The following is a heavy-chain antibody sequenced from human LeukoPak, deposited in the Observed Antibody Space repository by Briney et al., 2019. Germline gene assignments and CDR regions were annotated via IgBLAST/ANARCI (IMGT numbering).Heavy chain of an antibody. CDR1: GDSISSGGYY. D-gene: IGHD3-16*01. J-gene: IGHJ3*02. CDR2: IYYSETT. Sequence: SETLSLTCTVSGDSISSGGYYWSWIRQHPGKGPEWIGYIYYSETTAYNPSLKSRLSISVDTSKNQFSLKLSSVTAADTAVYYCARMTGGSAFDIWGQGTVVTVSS. V-gene: IGHV4-31*03. CDR3: ARMTGGSAFDI.